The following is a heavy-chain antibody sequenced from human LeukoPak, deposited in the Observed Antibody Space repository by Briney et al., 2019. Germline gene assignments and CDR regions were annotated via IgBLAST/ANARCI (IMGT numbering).Heavy chain of an antibody. J-gene: IGHJ5*02. V-gene: IGHV1-18*01. D-gene: IGHD2-21*02. CDR3: ARVEGRVVTAITWFDP. CDR1: GYTFTSYG. CDR2: ISAYNGNT. Sequence: ASVKASCKASGYTFTSYGISWVRQAPGQGLEWMGWISAYNGNTNYEQKLQGRVTMTTDPSTSTAYMELRSLRSDDTAVYYCARVEGRVVTAITWFDPWGEGTLVTVSS.